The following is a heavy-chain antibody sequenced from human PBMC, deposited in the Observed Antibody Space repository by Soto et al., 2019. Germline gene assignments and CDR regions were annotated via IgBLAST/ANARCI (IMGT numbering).Heavy chain of an antibody. Sequence: PTQSRADAVPGDSVSRNSAAWKWIKQSPSRGLEWLGRTYYTSKWYHDYAVSVKSRMTINPDTSKNQFSLQLNSVTSEDTAVYYCTSTRHGLDVWGQGTTVTVSS. D-gene: IGHD2-2*03. CDR3: TSTRHGLDV. CDR1: GDSVSRNSAA. J-gene: IGHJ6*02. V-gene: IGHV6-1*01. CDR2: TYYTSKWYH.